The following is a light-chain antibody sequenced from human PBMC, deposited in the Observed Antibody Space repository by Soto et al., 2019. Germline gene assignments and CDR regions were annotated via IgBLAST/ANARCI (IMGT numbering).Light chain of an antibody. J-gene: IGKJ1*01. CDR2: ETS. Sequence: DIQMTQSPSTLSASVGDRVTISCRASQSINDRLGWFRQKPGEAPKLLIYETSSLESGVPSRFSGSGFGTEFILTISSLQPDDFATYYCQQYLTLGWTFGQGTKVEIK. CDR1: QSINDR. CDR3: QQYLTLGWT. V-gene: IGKV1-5*03.